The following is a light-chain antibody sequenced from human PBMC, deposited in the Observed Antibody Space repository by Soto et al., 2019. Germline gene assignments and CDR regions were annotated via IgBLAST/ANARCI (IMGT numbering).Light chain of an antibody. V-gene: IGLV2-8*01. CDR2: EVT. Sequence: QSALTQPPSASGSPGQSVTISCTGTSSDVGGYNYVSWYQQQSGKTPKLIIYEVTKRPSGVPDRFSGSKSGNTASLTVPGLQAEDEADYYCSSYGGDNNWGVFGGGTKLTVL. CDR1: SSDVGGYNY. J-gene: IGLJ2*01. CDR3: SSYGGDNNWGV.